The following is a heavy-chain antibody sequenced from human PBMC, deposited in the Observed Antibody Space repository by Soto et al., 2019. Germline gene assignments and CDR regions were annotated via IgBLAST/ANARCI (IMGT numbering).Heavy chain of an antibody. CDR1: GFTFSDHY. CDR2: IRNKANSYTT. Sequence: EVQLVESGGGLVQPGRSLRLSCAAFGFTFSDHYMDWVRQAPGKGLEWVGRIRNKANSYTTEYAASVKGRFTISRDDSKNSLFLQMYSLKTEDTAVYYCSSAGILTTPYYFDYWGQGTLVTVSS. D-gene: IGHD4-17*01. CDR3: SSAGILTTPYYFDY. V-gene: IGHV3-72*01. J-gene: IGHJ4*01.